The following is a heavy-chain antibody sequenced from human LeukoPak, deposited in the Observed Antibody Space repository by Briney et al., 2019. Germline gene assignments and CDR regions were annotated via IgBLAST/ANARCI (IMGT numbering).Heavy chain of an antibody. CDR3: AKERGSNLLQFDY. D-gene: IGHD3-10*01. Sequence: PGGSLSLSCAASGFTFSSYSMNWVRQAPGKGLEWVSSISGSGGSPYYADSVKGRFTISRDNSKNTLYLQMNSLRAEDTALYYCAKERGSNLLQFDYWGQGTLVTVSS. CDR2: ISGSGGSP. J-gene: IGHJ4*02. V-gene: IGHV3-23*01. CDR1: GFTFSSYS.